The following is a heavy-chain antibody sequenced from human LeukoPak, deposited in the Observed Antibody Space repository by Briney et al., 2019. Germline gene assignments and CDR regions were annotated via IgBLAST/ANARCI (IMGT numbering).Heavy chain of an antibody. CDR2: VHNVGST. J-gene: IGHJ4*02. D-gene: IGHD6-19*01. V-gene: IGHV4-39*01. Sequence: SETLSLTCTVSGVSTTNGIYYWAWIRQSPGKGLEWIGSVHNVGSTYYNLSLRSRVTMSIDTSKNQFSLRLNSVTAADTAVYYCARHAEYNSGWHFYLDHWGQGILVTVSS. CDR1: GVSTTNGIYY. CDR3: ARHAEYNSGWHFYLDH.